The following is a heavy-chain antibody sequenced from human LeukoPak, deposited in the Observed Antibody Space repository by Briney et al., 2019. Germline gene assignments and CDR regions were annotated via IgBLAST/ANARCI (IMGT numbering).Heavy chain of an antibody. Sequence: ASVKASSKTSGYTFTSYGISWVRQAPGQGLEWMGWISAYNGNTHYAQKLQGRVTMTTDTSTSTGYMDLRSLRSDDTAVYYCARVRDYYYMDVWGKGTTVTVSS. CDR1: GYTFTSYG. CDR3: ARVRDYYYMDV. J-gene: IGHJ6*03. CDR2: ISAYNGNT. V-gene: IGHV1-18*01.